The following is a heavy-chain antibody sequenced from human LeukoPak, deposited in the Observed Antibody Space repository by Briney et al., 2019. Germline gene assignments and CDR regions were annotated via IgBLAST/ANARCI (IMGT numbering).Heavy chain of an antibody. V-gene: IGHV4-34*01. Sequence: PSETLSFTCAVYGGSFSGYYWSWIRQPPGKGLEWIGEINHSGSTNYNPSLKSRVTISVDTSKNQFSLKLSSVTAADTAVYYCARGRYCSSTSCYFYYYYYYMDVWGKGTTVTVSS. J-gene: IGHJ6*03. CDR1: GGSFSGYY. D-gene: IGHD2-2*01. CDR3: ARGRYCSSTSCYFYYYYYYMDV. CDR2: INHSGST.